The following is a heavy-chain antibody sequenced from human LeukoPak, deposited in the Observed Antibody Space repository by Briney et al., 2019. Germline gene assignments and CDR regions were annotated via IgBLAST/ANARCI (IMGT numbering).Heavy chain of an antibody. J-gene: IGHJ6*02. CDR2: INPSGGTT. D-gene: IGHD3-10*01. Sequence: GASVKVSCKASGYTFINYYVHWVRQAPAQGLEWMGIINPSGGTTTYAQKIQGRVTLTRDTSTSTVYMELSSLRSDDTSVYYCAREGYGSGRRLGMDVWGQGTTVTVSS. V-gene: IGHV1-46*01. CDR3: AREGYGSGRRLGMDV. CDR1: GYTFINYY.